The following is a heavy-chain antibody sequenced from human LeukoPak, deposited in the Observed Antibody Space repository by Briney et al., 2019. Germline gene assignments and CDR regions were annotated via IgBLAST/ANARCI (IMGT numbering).Heavy chain of an antibody. CDR1: GFIFSNYG. V-gene: IGHV3-48*01. CDR2: IGSNTKSI. CDR3: ARGGAARPDY. D-gene: IGHD6-6*01. J-gene: IGHJ4*02. Sequence: GGSLRLSCTASGFIFSNYGVNRVRQAPGKGLEWVSYIGSNTKSIDYADSVKGRFTISRDNAKNSLFLQMNGLRAEDTAIYYCARGGAARPDYWGQGTLVTVSS.